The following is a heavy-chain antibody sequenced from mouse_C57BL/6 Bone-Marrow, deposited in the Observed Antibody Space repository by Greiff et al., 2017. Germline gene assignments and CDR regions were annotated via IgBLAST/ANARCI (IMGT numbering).Heavy chain of an antibody. J-gene: IGHJ1*03. V-gene: IGHV1-55*01. CDR2: IYPGSGST. CDR1: GYTFTRYW. D-gene: IGHD2-5*01. Sequence: QVQLQQPGAELVKPGASVKMSYKASGYTFTRYWITWVKPRPGQGLEWIGDIYPGSGSTHYNEKFKSKATLTVDTSSSTAYMQLSSLTSEDSAVYDCARPYYSNYWYVDVWGTGTTVTVSS. CDR3: ARPYYSNYWYVDV.